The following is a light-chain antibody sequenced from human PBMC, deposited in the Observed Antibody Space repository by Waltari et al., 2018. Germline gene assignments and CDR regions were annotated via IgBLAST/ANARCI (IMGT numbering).Light chain of an antibody. V-gene: IGKV2-30*01. J-gene: IGKJ2*01. CDR3: MQGTHWPYT. CDR2: KVS. Sequence: DVVLTQSPVSLPVTLGQPASISCRSSQSLVYADGNTYWNWFQQRPGQSPRRLVYKVSNRDSGVPDRFSGRGSGTDFTLKINRVEAEDVGVYYCMQGTHWPYTFGQGTKLEIK. CDR1: QSLVYADGNTY.